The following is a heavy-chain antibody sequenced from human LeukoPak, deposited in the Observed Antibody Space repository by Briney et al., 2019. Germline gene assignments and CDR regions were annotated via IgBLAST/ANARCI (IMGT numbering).Heavy chain of an antibody. CDR2: INPHSRAT. V-gene: IGHV1-2*02. Sequence: GASVPVSCMASGNDFIDFYFNWVRQAPGRGLEWVGSINPHSRATHYAQRFRGRVTMEAYITTAYMELNSLTSDDTAVYYCVTTSVTHTRDPWGQGTLVTVSS. J-gene: IGHJ5*02. CDR3: VTTSVTHTRDP. D-gene: IGHD5/OR15-5a*01. CDR1: GNDFIDFY.